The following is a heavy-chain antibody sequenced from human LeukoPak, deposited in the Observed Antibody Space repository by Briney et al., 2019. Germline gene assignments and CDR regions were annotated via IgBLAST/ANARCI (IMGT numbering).Heavy chain of an antibody. D-gene: IGHD4-17*01. CDR2: IYYSGST. J-gene: IGHJ3*02. Sequence: SQTLSLTCTVSGGSISSGGYYWRWIRQHPGKGLEWIGYIYYSGSTYYNPSLKSRVTISVDTSKNQFSLKLSSVTAADTAVYYCATMNHDYGDPHAFDIWGQGTMVTVSS. CDR1: GGSISSGGYY. V-gene: IGHV4-31*03. CDR3: ATMNHDYGDPHAFDI.